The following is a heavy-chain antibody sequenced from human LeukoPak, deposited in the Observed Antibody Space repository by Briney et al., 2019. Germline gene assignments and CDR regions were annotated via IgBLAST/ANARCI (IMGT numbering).Heavy chain of an antibody. CDR2: IYYSGST. Sequence: SETLSLTCTVSGGSISSGSYYWSWIRQPPGKGLEWIGSIYYSGSTYYNPSLKSRVTISVDTSKNQFSLKLSSVTAADTAVYYCARGTYYDYVWGSYPDAFDIWGQGTMVTVSS. J-gene: IGHJ3*02. V-gene: IGHV4-39*07. D-gene: IGHD3-16*02. CDR1: GGSISSGSYY. CDR3: ARGTYYDYVWGSYPDAFDI.